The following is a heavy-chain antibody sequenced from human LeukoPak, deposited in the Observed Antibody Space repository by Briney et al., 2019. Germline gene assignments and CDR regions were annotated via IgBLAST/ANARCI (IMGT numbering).Heavy chain of an antibody. J-gene: IGHJ5*02. V-gene: IGHV1-18*01. CDR1: GYTFTSYG. CDR2: ISAYNGNT. CDR3: ARVRLVWFGEFIPYWFDP. Sequence: ASVKVSCKASGYTFTSYGISWVRQAPGQGLEWMGWISAYNGNTNYAQKLQGRVTMTTDTSTSTAYMELRSLRSDDTAVYYCARVRLVWFGEFIPYWFDPWGQGTLVTVPS. D-gene: IGHD3-10*01.